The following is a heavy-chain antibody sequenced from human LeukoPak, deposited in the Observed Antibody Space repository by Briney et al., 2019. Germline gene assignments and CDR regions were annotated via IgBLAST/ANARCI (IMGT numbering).Heavy chain of an antibody. CDR3: AREFRTTTWSYDAFDL. J-gene: IGHJ3*01. CDR1: GYTFTEYN. V-gene: IGHV1-2*02. D-gene: IGHD1/OR15-1a*01. CDR2: INPNSGGT. Sequence: ASVKVSCMASGYTFTEYNIHWVRQAPGLGLEWMGWINPNSGGTNYAQKFQGRVTITRDTTNNTSYMELSRLRSDDTAVYYCAREFRTTTWSYDAFDLWGQGTMVTVSS.